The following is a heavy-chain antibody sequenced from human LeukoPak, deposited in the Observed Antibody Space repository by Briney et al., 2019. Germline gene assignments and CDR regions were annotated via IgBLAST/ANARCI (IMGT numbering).Heavy chain of an antibody. CDR3: ARDSPDDYGGNSSGSSNY. CDR1: GGTFSSYA. CDR2: IIPILGIA. V-gene: IGHV1-69*04. D-gene: IGHD4-17*01. J-gene: IGHJ4*02. Sequence: ASVKVSCKASGGTFSSYAISWVRQAPGQGLEWMGRIIPILGIANYAQKFQGRVTITADKSTSTAYMELSSLRSEDTAVYYCARDSPDDYGGNSSGSSNYWGQGTPVTVSS.